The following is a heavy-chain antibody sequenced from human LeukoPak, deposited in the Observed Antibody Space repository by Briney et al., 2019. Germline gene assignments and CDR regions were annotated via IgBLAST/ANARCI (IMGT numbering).Heavy chain of an antibody. D-gene: IGHD6-13*01. CDR1: GFPVSSNY. V-gene: IGHV3-53*01. CDR3: ARTIIAAAATEWFDP. J-gene: IGHJ5*02. Sequence: GGSLRLSCAASGFPVSSNYMSWARQAPGKGLDWASVIYSGGSTYYADSVKGRFTISRDNSKNTLYLQMNSLRAEDTAVYYCARTIIAAAATEWFDPWGQGTLVTVSS. CDR2: IYSGGST.